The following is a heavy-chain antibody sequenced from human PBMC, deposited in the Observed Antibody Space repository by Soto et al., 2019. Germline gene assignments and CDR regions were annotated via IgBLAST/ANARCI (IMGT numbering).Heavy chain of an antibody. CDR1: GFTFNNYD. CDR3: ARGGPNWDYYFYGMDV. V-gene: IGHV3-13*01. Sequence: PGGSLRLSCAASGFTFNNYDMLWVRQAPGKGLEWVSTFGSAGGIYYSDSVKGRFTISRDNARNSLYLQMNSLRAADTAVYYCARGGPNWDYYFYGMDVWGQGTTVTVSS. J-gene: IGHJ6*02. D-gene: IGHD3-16*01. CDR2: FGSAGGI.